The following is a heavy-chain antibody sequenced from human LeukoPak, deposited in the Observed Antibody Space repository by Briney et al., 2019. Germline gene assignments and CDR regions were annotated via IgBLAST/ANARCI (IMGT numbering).Heavy chain of an antibody. D-gene: IGHD5-18*01. Sequence: KPSETLSLTCAVYGGSFSGYYWSWIRQPPGKGLEWIGEINHSGSTNYNPSLKSRVTISVDTSKNQFSLKLSSVTAADTAVYYCARDGGTAMADAFDIWGQGTMVTVSS. J-gene: IGHJ3*02. CDR2: INHSGST. V-gene: IGHV4-34*01. CDR3: ARDGGTAMADAFDI. CDR1: GGSFSGYY.